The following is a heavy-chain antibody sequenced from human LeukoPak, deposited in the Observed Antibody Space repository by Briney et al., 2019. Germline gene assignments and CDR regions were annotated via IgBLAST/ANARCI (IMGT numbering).Heavy chain of an antibody. CDR2: IRSKAYGGTT. D-gene: IGHD5-18*01. CDR3: TRDGGWEYAYYTAMVPPFDY. V-gene: IGHV3-49*03. J-gene: IGHJ4*02. CDR1: GFTFGDYA. Sequence: QPGGSLRLSCTASGFTFGDYAMSWFRQAPGKGLEWVGFIRSKAYGGTTEYAASVKGRFTISRDDSKSIAYLQMNSLKTEDTAVYYCTRDGGWEYAYYTAMVPPFDYWGQGTLVTVSS.